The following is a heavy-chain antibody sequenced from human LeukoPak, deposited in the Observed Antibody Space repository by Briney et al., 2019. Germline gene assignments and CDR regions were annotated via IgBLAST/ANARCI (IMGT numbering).Heavy chain of an antibody. D-gene: IGHD3-3*02. CDR2: ISSSSSTI. CDR3: ARVILSGPSDNYYGMDV. J-gene: IGHJ6*02. CDR1: GFTFSSYS. Sequence: GGSLRLSCAASGFTFSSYSMNWVRQAPGKGLEWVSYISSSSSTIYYADSVKGRFTISRDNAKNSLYLQMNSLRAEDTAVYYCARVILSGPSDNYYGMDVWGQGTTVTVSS. V-gene: IGHV3-48*04.